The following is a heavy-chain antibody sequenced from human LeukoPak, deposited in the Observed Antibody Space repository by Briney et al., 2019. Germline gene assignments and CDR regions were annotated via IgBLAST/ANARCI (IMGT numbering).Heavy chain of an antibody. V-gene: IGHV3-53*01. Sequence: GGSLRLSCAASGFTVSSYYMNWVRQAPGKGLEWVSVIYSGGSTYYADSVKGRFTISRDNSQNALYLQMNSLRAEDTAVYYCAGRYCSGGSCYHIDYWGRGTVVSVSS. D-gene: IGHD2-15*01. CDR2: IYSGGST. CDR1: GFTVSSYY. CDR3: AGRYCSGGSCYHIDY. J-gene: IGHJ4*02.